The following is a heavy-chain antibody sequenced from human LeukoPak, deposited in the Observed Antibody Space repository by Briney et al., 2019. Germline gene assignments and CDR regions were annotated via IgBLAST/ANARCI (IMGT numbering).Heavy chain of an antibody. CDR1: GFTFSGYW. D-gene: IGHD2-15*01. J-gene: IGHJ4*02. V-gene: IGHV3-7*01. CDR3: ARGGSDY. Sequence: PGGSLRLSCVASGFTFSGYWMSWVRQAPGKGLEWVANIRPNGSEKFYVDSVKGRFTISRDNAKNSVFLQMNSLRVEETAVYYCARGGSDYWGQGTLVTVSS. CDR2: IRPNGSEK.